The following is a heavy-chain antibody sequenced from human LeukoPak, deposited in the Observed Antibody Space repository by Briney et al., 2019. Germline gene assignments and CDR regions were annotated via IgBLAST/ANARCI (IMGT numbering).Heavy chain of an antibody. V-gene: IGHV4-59*01. J-gene: IGHJ6*02. Sequence: PSETLSLTCTVSGGSISSYYWSWIRQPPGKGLEWIGYIYYSGSTNYNPSLKSRVTISVDTSKNQFSLKLSSVTAADTAVSYCARGLRNYYYGMDVWGHGTTVTVSS. CDR2: IYYSGST. CDR3: ARGLRNYYYGMDV. D-gene: IGHD3-16*01. CDR1: GGSISSYY.